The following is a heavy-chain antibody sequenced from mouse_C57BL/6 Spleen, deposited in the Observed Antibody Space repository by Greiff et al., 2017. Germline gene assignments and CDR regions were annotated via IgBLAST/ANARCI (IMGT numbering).Heavy chain of an antibody. CDR3: ARGGIYYYGRSPFDY. D-gene: IGHD1-1*01. Sequence: QVQLQQPGTELVKPGASVKLSCKASGYTFTSYWMHWVKQRPGKGLEWIGNINPSNGGTNYNEKFKSKAPLTVDKYYSTAYMQLSRLTSVDSAVYYCARGGIYYYGRSPFDYWGQGTTLTVSS. J-gene: IGHJ2*01. CDR2: INPSNGGT. V-gene: IGHV1-53*01. CDR1: GYTFTSYW.